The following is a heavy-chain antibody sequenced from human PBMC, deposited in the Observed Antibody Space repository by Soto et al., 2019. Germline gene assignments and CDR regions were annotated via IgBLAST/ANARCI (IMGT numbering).Heavy chain of an antibody. CDR1: GGSISSYY. CDR3: ARVGWPYYFDY. J-gene: IGHJ4*02. Sequence: SETLSLTCTVSGGSISSYYWSWIRQPPGKGLEWIGYIYYSGSTNYNPSLKSRVTISVDTSKNQFSLKLSSVTAADTAVYYCARVGWPYYFDYWGQGTLVTVSS. CDR2: IYYSGST. V-gene: IGHV4-59*01. D-gene: IGHD6-19*01.